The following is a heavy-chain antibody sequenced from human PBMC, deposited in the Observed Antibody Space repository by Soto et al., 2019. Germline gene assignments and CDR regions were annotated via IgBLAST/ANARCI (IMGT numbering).Heavy chain of an antibody. CDR2: MNPYSGNR. CDR1: GYSFTSYD. V-gene: IGHV1-8*01. J-gene: IGHJ3*02. CDR3: ARGGFYSAYRVDAFDI. Sequence: QVQLVQSGADVTKPGASVRVSCKAAGYSFTSYDINWVRQATGQGLEWMGWMNPYSGNRGYAQKFQGRVTMTWNTSTSTAYMELSSLRSEDTAVYYCARGGFYSAYRVDAFDIWGQGTMVTVSS. D-gene: IGHD5-12*01.